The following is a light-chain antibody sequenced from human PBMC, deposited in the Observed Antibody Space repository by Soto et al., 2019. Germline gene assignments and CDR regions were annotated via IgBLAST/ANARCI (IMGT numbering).Light chain of an antibody. Sequence: DLQMTQSPSSLSASVGDRVTITCRASQGISNYLAWYQQKPGKVPKLLIYAASTLQSGVPSRFSGSGSGTDFTLTISSLQPEDVATYYCQKYNSAPLDTFGPGTKVDIK. J-gene: IGKJ3*01. CDR3: QKYNSAPLDT. CDR2: AAS. CDR1: QGISNY. V-gene: IGKV1-27*01.